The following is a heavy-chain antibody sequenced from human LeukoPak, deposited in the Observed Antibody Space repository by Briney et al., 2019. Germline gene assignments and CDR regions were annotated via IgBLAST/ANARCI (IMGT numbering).Heavy chain of an antibody. Sequence: GASVKVSCKASGGTFSSYAISWVRQAPGQGLEWMGWINPNSGGTNYAQKFQGWVTMTRDTSISTAYMELSRLRSDDTAVYYCARGSSGWYWFDPWGQGTLVTVSS. CDR3: ARGSSGWYWFDP. CDR2: INPNSGGT. CDR1: GGTFSSYA. D-gene: IGHD6-19*01. V-gene: IGHV1-2*04. J-gene: IGHJ5*02.